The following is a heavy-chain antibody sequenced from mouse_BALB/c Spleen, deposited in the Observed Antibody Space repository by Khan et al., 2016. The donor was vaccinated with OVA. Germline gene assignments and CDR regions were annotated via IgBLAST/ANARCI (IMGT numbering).Heavy chain of an antibody. Sequence: QVTLKESGPGILQPSQTLSLTCSFSGFSLSSSGMGINWIRQPSGKGLEWLAHLYWDDDKRYNPSLKSRLTISRDTSRNQVFLKITGVDTADTATYVWARSPWLLRYAMDYWGQGTSVTVSS. CDR3: ARSPWLLRYAMDY. CDR2: LYWDDDK. CDR1: GFSLSSSGMG. D-gene: IGHD1-1*02. V-gene: IGHV8-12*01. J-gene: IGHJ4*01.